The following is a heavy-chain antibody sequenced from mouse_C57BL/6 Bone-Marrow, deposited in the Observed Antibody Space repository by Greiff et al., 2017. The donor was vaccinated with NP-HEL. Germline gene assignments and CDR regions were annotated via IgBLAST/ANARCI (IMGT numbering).Heavy chain of an antibody. V-gene: IGHV1-81*01. D-gene: IGHD1-1*01. J-gene: IGHJ1*03. Sequence: VQLQQSGAELARPGASVKLSCKASGYTFTSYGISWVKQRTGQGLEWIGEIYPRSGNTYYNEKFKGKATLTADKSSSTAYMELRSLTSEDSAVYFCARHPLRVVPHWYFDVWGTGTTVTVSA. CDR3: ARHPLRVVPHWYFDV. CDR2: IYPRSGNT. CDR1: GYTFTSYG.